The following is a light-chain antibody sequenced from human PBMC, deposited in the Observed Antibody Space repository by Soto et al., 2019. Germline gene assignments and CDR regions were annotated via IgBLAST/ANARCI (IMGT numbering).Light chain of an antibody. CDR2: GAS. Sequence: EIVMTQSPATLSVSPGERATLSCRASQSVSSKLAWYQQKPGQAPRLLIYGASTRATGIPARFSGSGSGTEFTLTISSLQSEDFAVYYCQQYNNWVTFGGGTQVEI. CDR1: QSVSSK. V-gene: IGKV3-15*01. J-gene: IGKJ4*01. CDR3: QQYNNWVT.